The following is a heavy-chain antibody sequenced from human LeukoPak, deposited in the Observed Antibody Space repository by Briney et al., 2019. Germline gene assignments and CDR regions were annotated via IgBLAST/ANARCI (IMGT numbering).Heavy chain of an antibody. J-gene: IGHJ4*02. D-gene: IGHD5-24*01. V-gene: IGHV3-15*01. CDR1: GFTFSNAW. CDR3: TTDSAVDGLEISDFDY. CDR2: IKSKTDGGTT. Sequence: GGSLRLSCAASGFTFSNAWMSWVRQAPGKGLEWVVRIKSKTDGGTTDYAAPVKGRFTISRDDSKNTLYLQMNSLKTEDTAVYYCTTDSAVDGLEISDFDYWGQGTLVTVSS.